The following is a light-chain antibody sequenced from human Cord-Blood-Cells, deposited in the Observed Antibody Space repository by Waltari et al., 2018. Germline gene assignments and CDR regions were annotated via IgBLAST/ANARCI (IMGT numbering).Light chain of an antibody. Sequence: QSALTQPASVSGSPGQSITISCTGTSSDGGSYNLFSWYQQHPGKAPKLMIYEGSKRPSGVSNRFSGSKSGNTASLTIPGLQAEDEADYYCCSYAGSSTWVFGGGTKLTVL. CDR1: SSDGGSYNL. CDR3: CSYAGSSTWV. CDR2: EGS. J-gene: IGLJ2*01. V-gene: IGLV2-23*01.